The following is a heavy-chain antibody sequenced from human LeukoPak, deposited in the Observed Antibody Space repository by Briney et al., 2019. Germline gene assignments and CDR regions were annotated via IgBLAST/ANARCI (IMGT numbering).Heavy chain of an antibody. Sequence: SQTLSLTCAISGDSVSSNTPAWNWLRQSPSRGLEWLGRTYYRSKWYNDYAVSVRSRITINPDTANNQFSLQLNSVTPEDTAVYYCARQQRGAFDYWGQGTLVTVSS. CDR3: ARQQRGAFDY. CDR1: GDSVSSNTPA. J-gene: IGHJ4*02. D-gene: IGHD6-13*01. CDR2: TYYRSKWYN. V-gene: IGHV6-1*01.